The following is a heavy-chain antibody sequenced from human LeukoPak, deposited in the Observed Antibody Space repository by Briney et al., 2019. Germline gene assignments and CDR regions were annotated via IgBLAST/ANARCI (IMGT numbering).Heavy chain of an antibody. CDR3: ARCTASCYANAFDV. J-gene: IGHJ3*01. CDR1: GFTINNNA. D-gene: IGHD2-2*01. CDR2: INGGGDAT. V-gene: IGHV3-23*01. Sequence: PGGSLRLSCTASGFTINNNAMSWVRQAPGKGLEWVSAINGGGDATEYTDSVSGRFTISRDNSKNTLYLQMNSLRPEATAVYYCARCTASCYANAFDVWGQGTLLTVSS.